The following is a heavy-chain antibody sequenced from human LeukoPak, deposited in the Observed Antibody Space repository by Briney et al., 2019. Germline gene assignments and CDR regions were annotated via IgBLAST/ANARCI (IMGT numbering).Heavy chain of an antibody. CDR1: GFTLSNHW. J-gene: IGHJ5*02. D-gene: IGHD3-10*01. CDR3: ARDRGFGELYDWFDP. Sequence: GSLRLSLAASGFTLSNHWMHWVRQAPGKGLVWVSRINTDGSSTTYADSVKGRFTISRDNAKNTLYLQMNSLRAEDTAVYYCARDRGFGELYDWFDPWGQGTLVTVSS. CDR2: INTDGSST. V-gene: IGHV3-74*01.